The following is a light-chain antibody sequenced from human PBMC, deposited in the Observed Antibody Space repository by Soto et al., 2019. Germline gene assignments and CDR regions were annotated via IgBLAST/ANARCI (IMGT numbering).Light chain of an antibody. J-gene: IGLJ3*02. CDR2: SND. CDR1: SSNIGSNT. CDR3: AVWDDSLNAWV. V-gene: IGLV1-44*01. Sequence: QSLLTQSPSASGTPGQRVTISCSGGSSNIGSNTVNWYQQLPGTAPKLLVYSNDQRPSGVPDRFSASKSGTSAFLAISGLQSEDEADYDCAVWDDSLNAWVFGGGTKLTVL.